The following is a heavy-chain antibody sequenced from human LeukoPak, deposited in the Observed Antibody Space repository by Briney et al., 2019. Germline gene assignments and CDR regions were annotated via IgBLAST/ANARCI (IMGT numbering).Heavy chain of an antibody. CDR3: VKDPRDTYGTNWFVS. J-gene: IGHJ5*01. CDR1: GFSFGNYA. D-gene: IGHD2-21*01. CDR2: ISGTGGAT. V-gene: IGHV3-23*01. Sequence: GGSLRLSCVASGFSFGNYAMSWVRQAPGKGLQWVSQISGTGGATWYAGFARDRFTISRDNAKKTLYLQMSGLRVEDTAMYYCVKDPRDTYGTNWFVSWGQGTLLIVSS.